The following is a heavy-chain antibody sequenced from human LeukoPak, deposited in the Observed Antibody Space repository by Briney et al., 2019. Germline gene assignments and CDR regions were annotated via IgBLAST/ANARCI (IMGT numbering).Heavy chain of an antibody. V-gene: IGHV3-7*01. J-gene: IGHJ3*02. Sequence: PGGSLRLSCAASRFTFSTYWMSWVRQAPGKGLEGVANIKQDGSEKYYVNSVKGRFTISRDNPKNSLYLQMNSLRAEDMAVYYCASQYCSSRTCYTDAFDIWGQGTMVTVSS. CDR1: RFTFSTYW. CDR2: IKQDGSEK. CDR3: ASQYCSSRTCYTDAFDI. D-gene: IGHD2-2*02.